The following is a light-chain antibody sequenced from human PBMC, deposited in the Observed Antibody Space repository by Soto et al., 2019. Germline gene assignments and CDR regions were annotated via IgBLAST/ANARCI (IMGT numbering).Light chain of an antibody. J-gene: IGKJ1*01. V-gene: IGKV1-5*03. CDR3: QHYNSYSEA. CDR1: QTINSW. Sequence: DIPMTQSPSTLSVSGGERATLXFRASQTINSWLAWYQQKPGKAPKLLIYKASTLKSGVPSRFSGSGSGTEFTLTISSLQPDDFATYYCQHYNSYSEAFGQGTKVDI. CDR2: KAS.